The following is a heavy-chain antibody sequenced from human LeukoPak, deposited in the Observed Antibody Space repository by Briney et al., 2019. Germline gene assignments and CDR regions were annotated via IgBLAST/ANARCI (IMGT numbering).Heavy chain of an antibody. Sequence: GGSLRLSCAASGFTFSSYAMSWVRQAPGKELEWVSAISGSGGSTYYADSVKGRFTISRDNSKNTLYLQMNSLRAEDTAVYYCAKDRGSGSYYLDAFDIWGQGTMVTVSS. CDR1: GFTFSSYA. J-gene: IGHJ3*02. CDR3: AKDRGSGSYYLDAFDI. CDR2: ISGSGGST. D-gene: IGHD3-10*01. V-gene: IGHV3-23*01.